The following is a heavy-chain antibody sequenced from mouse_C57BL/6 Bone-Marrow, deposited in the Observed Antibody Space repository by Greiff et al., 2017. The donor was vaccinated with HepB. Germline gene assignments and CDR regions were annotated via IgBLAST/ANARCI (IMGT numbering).Heavy chain of an antibody. J-gene: IGHJ2*01. CDR1: GYTFTDYY. CDR3: ARTLYYGSSFDY. Sequence: EVQLQQSGPVLVKPGASVKMSCKASGYTFTDYYMNWVKQSHGKSLEWIGVINPYNGGTSYNQKFKGKATLTVDKSSSTAYMELNSLTSEDSAVYYCARTLYYGSSFDYWGQGTTLTVSP. CDR2: INPYNGGT. D-gene: IGHD1-1*01. V-gene: IGHV1-19*01.